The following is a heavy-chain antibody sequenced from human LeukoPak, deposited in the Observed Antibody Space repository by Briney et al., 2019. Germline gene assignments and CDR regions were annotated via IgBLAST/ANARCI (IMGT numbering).Heavy chain of an antibody. CDR1: GFTVSSNY. D-gene: IGHD4-17*01. CDR2: ISSSGSTI. Sequence: GGSLRLSCAASGFTVSSNYMSWVRQAPGKGLEWVSYISSSGSTIYYADSVKGRFTISRDNAKNSLYLQMNSLRAEDTAVYYCAREHDYGDHGGWFDPWGQGTLVTVSS. V-gene: IGHV3-11*04. J-gene: IGHJ5*02. CDR3: AREHDYGDHGGWFDP.